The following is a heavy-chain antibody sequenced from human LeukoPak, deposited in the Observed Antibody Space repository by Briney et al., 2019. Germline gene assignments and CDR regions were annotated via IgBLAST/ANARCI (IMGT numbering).Heavy chain of an antibody. CDR1: GGTFSSYA. Sequence: RASVKVSCKASGGTFSSYAISWVRQAPGQGLEWMGGIIPIFGTANYAQKFQGRVTITADESTSTAYMELSSLRSEDTAVYYCHIVVVPAAAGGPDYWGQGTLVTVSS. CDR3: HIVVVPAAAGGPDY. V-gene: IGHV1-69*01. D-gene: IGHD2-2*01. CDR2: IIPIFGTA. J-gene: IGHJ4*02.